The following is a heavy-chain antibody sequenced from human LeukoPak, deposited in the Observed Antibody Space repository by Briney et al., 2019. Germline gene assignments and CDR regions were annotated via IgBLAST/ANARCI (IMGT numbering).Heavy chain of an antibody. CDR2: IRYDGSNI. CDR3: AKDCEWMATINAHYYYFDY. Sequence: GGSLRLPCAASGLTLSSYGMLWVRGAPGEGLEGGAFIRYDGSNIFYADCVKGRFPISREHSENTLYLQMHSLSARDTSVFYCAKDCEWMATINAHYYYFDYWGQGTLVAVS. CDR1: GLTLSSYG. V-gene: IGHV3-30*02. J-gene: IGHJ4*02. D-gene: IGHD5-24*01.